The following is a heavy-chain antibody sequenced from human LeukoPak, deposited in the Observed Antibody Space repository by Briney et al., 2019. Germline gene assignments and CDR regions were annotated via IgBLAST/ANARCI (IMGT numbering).Heavy chain of an antibody. CDR1: GGSISSYY. Sequence: PSETLSLTCTVSGGSISSYYWSWIRQPPGKGLEWIGYIYYSGSTNYNPSLKSRVTISVDTSKNQFSLKLSSVTAADTAVYYCARGGIAAARDWGQGTLVTVSP. D-gene: IGHD6-13*01. V-gene: IGHV4-59*08. CDR2: IYYSGST. CDR3: ARGGIAAARD. J-gene: IGHJ4*02.